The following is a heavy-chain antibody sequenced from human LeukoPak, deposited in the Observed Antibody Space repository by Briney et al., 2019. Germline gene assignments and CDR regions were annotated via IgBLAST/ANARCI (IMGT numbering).Heavy chain of an antibody. V-gene: IGHV3-23*01. J-gene: IGHJ3*01. D-gene: IGHD3-10*01. CDR2: ISGSGSST. CDR1: GFTFSSYA. CDR3: AKDRAIWFGELPNYDSFGF. Sequence: SGGSLRLSCAASGFTFSSYAISWVRQAPGMGLEWVSTISGSGSSTYYSDSVKGRFTISRDNSKNTLYLQMNSLRAEDTAVYYCAKDRAIWFGELPNYDSFGFWGQGTMVTVSS.